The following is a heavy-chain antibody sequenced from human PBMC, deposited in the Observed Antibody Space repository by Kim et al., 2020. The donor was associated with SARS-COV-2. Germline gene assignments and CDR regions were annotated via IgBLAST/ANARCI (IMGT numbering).Heavy chain of an antibody. CDR2: IIPIFGTA. J-gene: IGHJ4*02. CDR3: ARETSGQQLVGTYFDY. CDR1: GGTFSSYA. V-gene: IGHV1-69*13. D-gene: IGHD6-13*01. Sequence: SVKVSCKASGGTFSSYAISWVRQAPGQGLEWMGGIIPIFGTANYAQKFQGRVTITADESTSTAYMELSSLRSEDTAVYYCARETSGQQLVGTYFDYWGQGTLVTVSS.